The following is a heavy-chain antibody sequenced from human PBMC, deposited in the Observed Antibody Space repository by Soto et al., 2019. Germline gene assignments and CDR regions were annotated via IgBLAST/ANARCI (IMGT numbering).Heavy chain of an antibody. CDR1: GFTFSSYE. J-gene: IGHJ4*02. V-gene: IGHV3-21*05. Sequence: RGSLRLSCAASGFTFSSYEMNWFRQAPGKGLEWVSYISGSSRYTNFADSVKGRFTISRDNAKNSLYLQMNSLRVEDTAVYYCARHTSGWHYYDYWGQGTPVTVSS. D-gene: IGHD6-19*01. CDR2: ISGSSRYT. CDR3: ARHTSGWHYYDY.